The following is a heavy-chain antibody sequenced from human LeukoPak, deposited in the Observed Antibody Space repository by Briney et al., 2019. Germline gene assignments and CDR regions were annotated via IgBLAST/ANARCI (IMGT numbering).Heavy chain of an antibody. Sequence: RRASVKVSCKASGYTFTYRYLHWVRQAPGQGLEWMGLINPSGSSTIYAQKFQGRVTMTRDMSTSTDYMELSSLRSEDTAVYYCARDNSVGDYAWWFDPWGQGTLVTVSS. V-gene: IGHV1-46*01. CDR3: ARDNSVGDYAWWFDP. J-gene: IGHJ5*02. CDR1: GYTFTYRY. D-gene: IGHD1-26*01. CDR2: INPSGSST.